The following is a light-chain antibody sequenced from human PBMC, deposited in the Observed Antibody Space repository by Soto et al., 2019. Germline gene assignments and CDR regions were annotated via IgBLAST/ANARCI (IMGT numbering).Light chain of an antibody. V-gene: IGKV3-11*01. CDR3: QQRSNWPT. J-gene: IGKJ5*01. Sequence: EIVLTQSPATLSLSPGERATLSCRASQSVSSYLAWYQQKPGLAPRLLIYDASNRATGIPARFSGSGSGTDFTLTISSLEPEDFAVYYCQQRSNWPTFCQGTRLEIK. CDR1: QSVSSY. CDR2: DAS.